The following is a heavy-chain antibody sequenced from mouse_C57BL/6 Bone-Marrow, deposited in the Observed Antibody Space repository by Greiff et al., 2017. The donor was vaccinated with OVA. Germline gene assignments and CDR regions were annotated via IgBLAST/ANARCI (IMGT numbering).Heavy chain of an antibody. CDR1: GFNIKDYY. CDR3: APYGGY. V-gene: IGHV14-2*01. CDR2: IDPEDGET. J-gene: IGHJ2*01. Sequence: EVKLQESGAELVKPGASVKLSCTASGFNIKDYYMHWVKQRTEQGLEWIGRIDPEDGETKYAPKFPGKATITADTSSNTAYLQLSSLTSEDTAVYYCAPYGGYWGQGTTLTVSS. D-gene: IGHD1-1*01.